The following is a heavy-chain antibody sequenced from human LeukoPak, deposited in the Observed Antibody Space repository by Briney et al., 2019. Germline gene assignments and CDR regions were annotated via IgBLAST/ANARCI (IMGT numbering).Heavy chain of an antibody. CDR2: IYHSGST. Sequence: PSETLSLTCAVYGGSFSGYSWSWIRQPPGKGLEWIGYIYHSGSTYYNPSLKSRVTISVDRSKNQFSLKLSSVTAADTAVYYCARGSLYSSSWLPAFDIWGQGTMVTVSS. D-gene: IGHD6-13*01. CDR1: GGSFSGYS. CDR3: ARGSLYSSSWLPAFDI. J-gene: IGHJ3*02. V-gene: IGHV4-30-2*01.